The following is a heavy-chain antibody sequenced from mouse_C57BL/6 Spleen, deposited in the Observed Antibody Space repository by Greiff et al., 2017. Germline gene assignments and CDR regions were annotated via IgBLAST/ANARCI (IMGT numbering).Heavy chain of an antibody. CDR1: GYSITSGYY. V-gene: IGHV3-6*01. Sequence: EVQLQQSGPGLVKPSQSLSLTCSVTGYSITSGYYWNWIRQFPGNKLEWMGYISYDGSNNYNPSLKNRISITRYTSKNQFFLKLNSVTTEDTATYYCARNGNYFYYYAMDYWGQGTSVTVSS. J-gene: IGHJ4*01. D-gene: IGHD2-1*01. CDR3: ARNGNYFYYYAMDY. CDR2: ISYDGSN.